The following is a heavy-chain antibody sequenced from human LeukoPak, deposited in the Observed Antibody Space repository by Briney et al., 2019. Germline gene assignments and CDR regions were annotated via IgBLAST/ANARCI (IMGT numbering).Heavy chain of an antibody. J-gene: IGHJ3*02. CDR3: AREENSLPAFDI. D-gene: IGHD2/OR15-2a*01. CDR1: GFTFSSYA. Sequence: GRSLRLSCAASGFTFSSYAMHWVRQAPGKGLEWVAVISYDGSNKYYADSVKGRFTISRDNSKNTLYLQMNSLRAEDTAVYYCAREENSLPAFDIWGQGTMVTVSS. CDR2: ISYDGSNK. V-gene: IGHV3-30*14.